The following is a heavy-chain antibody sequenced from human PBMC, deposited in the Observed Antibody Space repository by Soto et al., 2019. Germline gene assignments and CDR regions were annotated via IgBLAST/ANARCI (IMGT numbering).Heavy chain of an antibody. CDR3: ARVGGGLRSSVDY. CDR1: GESFSGYY. D-gene: IGHD5-12*01. Sequence: QVQLQQWGAGLLKPSETLSLTCAVYGESFSGYYWSWIRQPPGKGLEWIGEINHSGSTNYNPSLKSRVTISVDTSKTQVSVKLSSVTAADTAVYYWARVGGGLRSSVDYWGQGTLVTVSS. J-gene: IGHJ4*02. CDR2: INHSGST. V-gene: IGHV4-34*01.